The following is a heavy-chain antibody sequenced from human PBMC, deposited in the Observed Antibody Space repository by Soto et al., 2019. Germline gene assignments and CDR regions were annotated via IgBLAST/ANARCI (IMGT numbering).Heavy chain of an antibody. D-gene: IGHD2-8*01. Sequence: ASVKVSCKASGYTFTVYYMHCVLQSPLQGLDWMGCINPNSGGTNYAQKFQGRVTMTRDTSISTAYMELSRLRSDDTAVYYCAREGLNGGGGAFDIWGQGTMVTVSS. CDR1: GYTFTVYY. V-gene: IGHV1-2*02. J-gene: IGHJ3*02. CDR3: AREGLNGGGGAFDI. CDR2: INPNSGGT.